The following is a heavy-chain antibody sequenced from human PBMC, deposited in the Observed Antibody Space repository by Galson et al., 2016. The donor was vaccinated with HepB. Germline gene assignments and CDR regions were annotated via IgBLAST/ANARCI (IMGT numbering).Heavy chain of an antibody. J-gene: IGHJ6*02. V-gene: IGHV1-58*01. D-gene: IGHD2-2*01. CDR2: IVVGSGNT. Sequence: SVKVSCKASGFTFTSSAVQWVRQARGQRLEWIGWIVVGSGNTNYAQKFQDRVTITRDMSTSTTFMELSSLRSEDTAVYYCAAPRRMGYCSSPICNRNYYYYGMDVWGQGTTVTVSS. CDR1: GFTFTSSA. CDR3: AAPRRMGYCSSPICNRNYYYYGMDV.